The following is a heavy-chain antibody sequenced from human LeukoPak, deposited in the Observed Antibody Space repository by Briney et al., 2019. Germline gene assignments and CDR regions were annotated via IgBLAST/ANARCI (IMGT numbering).Heavy chain of an antibody. CDR2: IIPIFGTA. CDR1: GGTFSSYA. D-gene: IGHD1-1*01. CDR3: ARGGRVRDDAFDI. Sequence: VASVKVSCKASGGTFSSYAISWVRQAPGQGLEWMGGIIPIFGTANYAQKFQGRVTITTDESTSTAYMELSSLRSDDTAVYYCARGGRVRDDAFDIWGQGTMVTVSS. J-gene: IGHJ3*02. V-gene: IGHV1-69*05.